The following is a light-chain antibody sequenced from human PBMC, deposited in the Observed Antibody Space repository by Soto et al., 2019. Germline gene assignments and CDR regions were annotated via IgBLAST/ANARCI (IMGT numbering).Light chain of an antibody. CDR3: ALDPKGPGT. J-gene: IGKJ1*01. V-gene: IGKV3-15*01. CDR1: QSVSSN. CDR2: GAS. Sequence: THYPATRTLSKGERATLACRARQSVSSNLAWYQQKPGQAPRLLTYGASTRATVITARITGSGSVTSRTPSISCLQSDESTVHYCALDPKGPGTFEQGTKADI.